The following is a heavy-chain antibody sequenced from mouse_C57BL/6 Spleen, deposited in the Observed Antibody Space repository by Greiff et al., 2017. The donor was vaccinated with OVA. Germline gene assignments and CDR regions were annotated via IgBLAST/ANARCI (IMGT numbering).Heavy chain of an antibody. CDR1: GFTFSDYG. CDR2: ISSGSSTI. J-gene: IGHJ4*01. V-gene: IGHV5-17*01. CDR3: ARDGNSPMDY. D-gene: IGHD2-1*01. Sequence: EVKLQESGGGLVKPGGSLKLSCAASGFTFSDYGMHWVRQAPEKGLEWVAYISSGSSTIYYADTVKGRFTISRDNAKNTLFLQMTSLRSEDTAMYYCARDGNSPMDYWGQGTSVTVSS.